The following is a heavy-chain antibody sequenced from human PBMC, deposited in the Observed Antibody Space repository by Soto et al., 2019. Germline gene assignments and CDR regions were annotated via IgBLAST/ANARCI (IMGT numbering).Heavy chain of an antibody. CDR1: GFSLSTSAVG. CDR2: IYWDDDK. J-gene: IGHJ4*02. D-gene: IGHD1-26*01. Sequence: ITLEESGPTLVKPKQTLTLTCTFSGFSLSTSAVGVGWIRQTPGKALEWLALIYWDDDKRYSPSLKRRLTITKDTSKNQGVLTMATMDPMDTATYYCSRALPRGGSYYFDYWGRGTLVTVSS. V-gene: IGHV2-5*02. CDR3: SRALPRGGSYYFDY.